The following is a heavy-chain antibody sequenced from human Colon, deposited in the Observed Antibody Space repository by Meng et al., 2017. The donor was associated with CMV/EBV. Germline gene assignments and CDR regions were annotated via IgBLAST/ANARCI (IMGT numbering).Heavy chain of an antibody. J-gene: IGHJ4*02. CDR2: IRSDASSI. V-gene: IGHV3-74*01. CDR1: GLTSSSYW. Sequence: EVRVGEYGGGLVQAGGSLRRSCEVSGLTSSSYWVDWVRQVPGKGPQWVSRIRSDASSINYADSVKGRFTISRDNAKNAVHLQMNNLRDEDTALYYCIVMPPGYWGQGTLVTVSS. D-gene: IGHD1-26*01. CDR3: IVMPPGY.